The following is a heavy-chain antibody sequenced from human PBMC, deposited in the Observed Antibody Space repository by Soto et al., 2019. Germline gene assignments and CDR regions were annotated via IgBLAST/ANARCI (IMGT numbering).Heavy chain of an antibody. Sequence: RCRSRKSAASGITLSRGGIRIIRQAPGKGLEWVSAISGSGGSTYYADSVKGRFTISRDNSKNTLYLQMNSLRAEDTAVYYCAKSSAGFGYWGQGTLVTVSS. CDR3: AKSSAGFGY. J-gene: IGHJ4*02. CDR2: ISGSGGST. V-gene: IGHV3-23*01. CDR1: GITLSRGG. D-gene: IGHD6-6*01.